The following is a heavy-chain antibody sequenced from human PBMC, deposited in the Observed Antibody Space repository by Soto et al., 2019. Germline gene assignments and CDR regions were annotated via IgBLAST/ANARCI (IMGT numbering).Heavy chain of an antibody. CDR3: ASVAVVVPAAMFHDAFDI. Sequence: VASVQVSCKASGGTFSSYAISWVRQAPGQGLEWMGGIIPIFGTANYAQKFQGRVTITADESTSTAYMELSSLRSEDTAVYYCASVAVVVPAAMFHDAFDIWGQGTMVTVSS. CDR1: GGTFSSYA. D-gene: IGHD2-2*01. J-gene: IGHJ3*02. CDR2: IIPIFGTA. V-gene: IGHV1-69*13.